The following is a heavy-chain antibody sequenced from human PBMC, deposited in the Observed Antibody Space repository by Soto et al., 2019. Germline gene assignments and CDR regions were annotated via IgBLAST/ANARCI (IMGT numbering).Heavy chain of an antibody. V-gene: IGHV4-61*01. Sequence: LSLTCTVSGGSVSSGSYYWSWIRQPPGKGLEWIGYIYYSGSTNYNPSLKSRVTISVDTSKNQFSLKLSSVTAADTAVYYCAREQTGYSSGWYVSGWGQGTLVTVSS. D-gene: IGHD6-19*01. CDR1: GGSVSSGSYY. CDR2: IYYSGST. J-gene: IGHJ4*02. CDR3: AREQTGYSSGWYVSG.